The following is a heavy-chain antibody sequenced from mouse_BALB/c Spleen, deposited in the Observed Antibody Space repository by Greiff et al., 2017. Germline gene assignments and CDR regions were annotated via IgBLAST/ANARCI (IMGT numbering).Heavy chain of an antibody. J-gene: IGHJ1*01. CDR1: GFTFSSFG. D-gene: IGHD1-1*01. Sequence: EVQLQESGGGLVQPGGSRKLSCAASGFTFSSFGMHWVRQAPEKGLEWVAYISSGSSTIYYADTVKGRFTISRDNPKNTLFLQMTSLRSEDTAMYYCARDGYFDVWGAGTTVTVSS. CDR3: ARDGYFDV. V-gene: IGHV5-17*02. CDR2: ISSGSSTI.